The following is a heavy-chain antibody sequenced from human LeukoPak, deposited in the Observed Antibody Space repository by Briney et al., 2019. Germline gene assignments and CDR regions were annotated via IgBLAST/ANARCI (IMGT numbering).Heavy chain of an antibody. J-gene: IGHJ4*02. CDR2: SYSGGIT. CDR3: AGGPSSHMDF. D-gene: IGHD6-13*01. Sequence: SETLSLTCSISGGSISSYYRYWIRRPAGKGLEWIGRSYSGGITNYNPSLKSRVTLSIDTSKNQFSLNLNSVTAADTAVYDCAGGPSSHMDFWGQGTLVTVSS. CDR1: GGSISSYY. V-gene: IGHV4-4*07.